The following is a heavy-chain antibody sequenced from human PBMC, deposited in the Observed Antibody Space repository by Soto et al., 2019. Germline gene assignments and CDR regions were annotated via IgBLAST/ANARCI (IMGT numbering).Heavy chain of an antibody. D-gene: IGHD6-13*01. V-gene: IGHV1-18*01. CDR1: GYTFTSYG. CDR3: ARDGFGSSWPPPTSYYYYYMDV. Sequence: ASVKVSCKASGYTFTSYGISWVRQAPGQGLEWMGWISAYNGNTNYAQKLQGRVTMTTDTSTSTAYMELRSLRSDDTAVYYCARDGFGSSWPPPTSYYYYYMDVWGKGTTVTVSS. CDR2: ISAYNGNT. J-gene: IGHJ6*03.